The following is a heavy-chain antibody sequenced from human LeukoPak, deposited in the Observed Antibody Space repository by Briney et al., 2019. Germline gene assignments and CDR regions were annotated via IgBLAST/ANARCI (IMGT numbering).Heavy chain of an antibody. CDR1: GGSFSGYY. CDR3: ARRYYYYYYMDV. CDR2: INHSGST. V-gene: IGHV4-34*01. Sequence: SETLSLTCAVHGGSFSGYYWSWIRQPPGKGLEWIGEINHSGSTNYNPSLKSRVTISVDTSKNQFSLKLSSVTAADTAVYYCARRYYYYYYMDVWGKGTTVTVSS. J-gene: IGHJ6*03.